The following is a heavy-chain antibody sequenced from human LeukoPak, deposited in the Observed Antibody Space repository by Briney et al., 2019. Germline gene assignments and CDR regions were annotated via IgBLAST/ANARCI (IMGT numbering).Heavy chain of an antibody. CDR2: VSGSGDTT. D-gene: IGHD3-22*01. V-gene: IGHV3-23*01. CDR1: GFTFSSYA. CDR3: AKPHDSSGYFLPFDS. J-gene: IGHJ4*02. Sequence: TGGSLRLSCAVSGFTFSSYAMSWVRQAPRKGLEWVSAVSGSGDTTSYADSVKGRFTISRDNSKNTLYLQMNSLRADDTAVYYCAKPHDSSGYFLPFDSWGQGTLVTVSS.